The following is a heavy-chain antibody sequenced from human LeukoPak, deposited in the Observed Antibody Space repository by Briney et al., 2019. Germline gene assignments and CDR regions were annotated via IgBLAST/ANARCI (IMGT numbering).Heavy chain of an antibody. Sequence: GGSLRLSCAASGFTFSSYAMSWVRQAPGKGLEWVSGISGSGGSTYYADSVKGRFTISRDNSKNTLYLQMNSLRAEDTAVYYCASSGSYTYYYYYMDVWGKGTTVTISS. V-gene: IGHV3-23*01. J-gene: IGHJ6*03. CDR2: ISGSGGST. CDR3: ASSGSYTYYYYYMDV. CDR1: GFTFSSYA. D-gene: IGHD1-26*01.